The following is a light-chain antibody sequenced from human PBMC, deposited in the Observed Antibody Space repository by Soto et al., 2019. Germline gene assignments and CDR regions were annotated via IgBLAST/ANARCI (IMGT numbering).Light chain of an antibody. CDR3: QQRSNWPT. J-gene: IGKJ2*01. CDR1: QSVSSY. Sequence: EIVLTQSPATLSLSPGERATLSCRASQSVSSYLAWYQQKPGQAPRLLIYDASTRATGIPARFSGSGSGTDFTLPISSLEPEDFAVYYCQQRSNWPTFGQGTKLEIK. V-gene: IGKV3-11*01. CDR2: DAS.